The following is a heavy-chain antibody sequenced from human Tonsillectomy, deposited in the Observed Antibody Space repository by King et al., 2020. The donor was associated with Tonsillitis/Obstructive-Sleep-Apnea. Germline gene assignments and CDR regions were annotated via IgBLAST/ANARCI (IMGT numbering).Heavy chain of an antibody. CDR3: ARVRCSGGSCYGYYYYYMDV. D-gene: IGHD2-15*01. CDR1: GFTFSSYW. Sequence: VQLVESGGGLVQPGGSLRLSCAASGFTFSSYWMHWVRQAPGKGLVWVSLINRDGSTQSYADSVKGRFTISRDNSENTLYLQMNSLRAEDTAVYYCARVRCSGGSCYGYYYYYMDVWGKGTTVTVSS. J-gene: IGHJ6*03. CDR2: INRDGSTQ. V-gene: IGHV3-74*01.